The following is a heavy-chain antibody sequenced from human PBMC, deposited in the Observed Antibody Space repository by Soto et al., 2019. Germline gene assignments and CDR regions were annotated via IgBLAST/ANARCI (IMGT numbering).Heavy chain of an antibody. CDR1: GGTFSSYT. J-gene: IGHJ4*02. CDR3: ARAGIAAAGQSTVDY. CDR2: IIPILGIA. V-gene: IGHV1-69*02. Sequence: QVQLVQSGAEVKKPGSSVKVSCKASGGTFSSYTISWVRQAPGQGLEWMGRIIPILGIANYAQKFQGRVTITADKSTSTAYMELSSLRSEDTAVYYCARAGIAAAGQSTVDYWGQGTLVTVSS. D-gene: IGHD6-13*01.